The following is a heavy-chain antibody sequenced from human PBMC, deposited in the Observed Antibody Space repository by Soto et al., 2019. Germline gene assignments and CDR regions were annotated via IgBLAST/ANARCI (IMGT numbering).Heavy chain of an antibody. CDR3: ASGRYDGTGSPHDY. CDR1: GFSFSSYD. V-gene: IGHV3-23*01. CDR2: ISGSGGST. Sequence: DVQLLDSGGGLVQPGGSLRLSCAASGFSFSSYDMSWVRQAPGKGLEWISGISGSGGSTYYADSVKDRFTISRDNSKNTLYLQMNSLGAEDTAVYYCASGRYDGTGSPHDYWGQGTLVTVSS. J-gene: IGHJ4*02. D-gene: IGHD3-22*01.